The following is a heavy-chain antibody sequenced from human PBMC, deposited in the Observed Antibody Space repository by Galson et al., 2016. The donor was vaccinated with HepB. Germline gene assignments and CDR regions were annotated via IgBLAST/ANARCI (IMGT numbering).Heavy chain of an antibody. CDR2: INSDGSST. CDR1: GFTFSSYW. CDR3: ARDAEYSNGWFPHY. V-gene: IGHV3-74*01. Sequence: LRLSCAASGFTFSSYWMHWVRQVPGKGLVWVSRINSDGSSTSYADSVKGRFTISRDNAKNTLYLQMNSLGDEDTAVYYCARDAEYSNGWFPHYWGQGTLVTVSS. J-gene: IGHJ4*02. D-gene: IGHD6-19*01.